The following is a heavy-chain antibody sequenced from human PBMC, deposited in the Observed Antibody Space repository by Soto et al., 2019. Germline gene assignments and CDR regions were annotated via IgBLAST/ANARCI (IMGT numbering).Heavy chain of an antibody. V-gene: IGHV4-31*03. CDR1: GGSISSGGYY. CDR2: IYYSGST. CDR3: ARDKGSGYWDY. J-gene: IGHJ4*02. D-gene: IGHD3-22*01. Sequence: QVQLQESGPGLVKPSQTLSLTCTVSGGSISSGGYYWSWIRQHPGKGLEWIGYIYYSGSTYYNPSRGRRGTRAGETSKSASALKLSSVTAADTAVYYCARDKGSGYWDYWGRGTLAPVSS.